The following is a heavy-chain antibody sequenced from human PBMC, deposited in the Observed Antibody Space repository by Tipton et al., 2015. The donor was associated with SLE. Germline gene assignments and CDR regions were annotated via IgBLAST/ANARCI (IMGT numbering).Heavy chain of an antibody. Sequence: QSGAEVKMPGASVKVSCKASGYTFASFGVSWVRQAPAQGLEWMGWISPYNNNTDYAPKFQGRVTMTTDTSTNTAYMELRTLRFDDTAMYYCARDGSAVFTSSVGDYWGQGTRVTVSS. V-gene: IGHV1-18*01. J-gene: IGHJ4*02. CDR1: GYTFASFG. D-gene: IGHD3-10*01. CDR3: ARDGSAVFTSSVGDY. CDR2: ISPYNNNT.